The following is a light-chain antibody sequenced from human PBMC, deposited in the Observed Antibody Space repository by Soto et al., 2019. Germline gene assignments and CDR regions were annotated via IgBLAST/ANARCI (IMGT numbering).Light chain of an antibody. CDR3: QQYGSSPGT. V-gene: IGKV3-20*01. CDR2: GES. J-gene: IGKJ1*01. CDR1: QSVSSSY. Sequence: EIVLTQSPGTLSLSPGERATLSCRASQSVSSSYLAWYQQKPGQAPRLLIYGESNRAAGIPDRFSGSGSGTDFTLTISRLEPEDFAVYYCQQYGSSPGTFGQGTKVEIK.